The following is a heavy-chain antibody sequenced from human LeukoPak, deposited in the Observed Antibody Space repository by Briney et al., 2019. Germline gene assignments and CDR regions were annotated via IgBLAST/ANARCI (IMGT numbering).Heavy chain of an antibody. CDR1: GFTFSSYA. V-gene: IGHV3-23*01. CDR3: ARDIVVVPAAGFDP. J-gene: IGHJ5*02. Sequence: GGSLRLSCAASGFTFSSYAMSWVRQAPGKGLEWVSAISGSGGSTYYADSVKGRFTISRDNSRNTLYLQMNSLRAEDTAVYYCARDIVVVPAAGFDPWGQGTLVSVSS. D-gene: IGHD2-2*01. CDR2: ISGSGGST.